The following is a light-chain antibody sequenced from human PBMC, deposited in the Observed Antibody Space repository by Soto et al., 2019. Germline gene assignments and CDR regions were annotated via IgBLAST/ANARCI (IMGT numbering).Light chain of an antibody. J-gene: IGKJ1*01. CDR2: AAS. V-gene: IGKV1-39*01. Sequence: DIQMTQSPSSLSASVGDRVTITCRASQSISSYLNWYQQKPGKAPKLLIYAASSLQSGVPSRFSGSASGTDFTLTISSLQPEDFATYYCQQSYSTLPWTFGQGTKVEIK. CDR3: QQSYSTLPWT. CDR1: QSISSY.